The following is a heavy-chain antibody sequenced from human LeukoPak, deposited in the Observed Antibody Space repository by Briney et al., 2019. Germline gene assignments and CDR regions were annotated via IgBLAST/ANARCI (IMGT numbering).Heavy chain of an antibody. V-gene: IGHV3-23*01. CDR3: ATTSVVPAAIHYYGMDV. CDR2: ISGSGGST. J-gene: IGHJ6*02. Sequence: GGSLRLSCAASGFTFSSYAMSWVRQAPGKGLEWVSAISGSGGSTYYADSVKGRLTISRDNSKNTLYLQMNSLRAEDTAVYYCATTSVVPAAIHYYGMDVWGQGTTVTVSS. CDR1: GFTFSSYA. D-gene: IGHD2-2*01.